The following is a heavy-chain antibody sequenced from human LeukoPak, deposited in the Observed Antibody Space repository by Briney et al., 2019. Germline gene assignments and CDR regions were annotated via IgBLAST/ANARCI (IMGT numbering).Heavy chain of an antibody. CDR1: GFTFSSYA. V-gene: IGHV3-23*01. J-gene: IGHJ4*02. Sequence: GGSLRLSCAASGFTFSSYAMSWVRQAPGKGLEWVSAISGSGGSTYYADSVKGRFTISRDNSKNTLYLQMNSLRAEDTAVYYCAKDSVLVLRYFDWLNYWGQGTLVTVSS. CDR2: ISGSGGST. CDR3: AKDSVLVLRYFDWLNY. D-gene: IGHD3-9*01.